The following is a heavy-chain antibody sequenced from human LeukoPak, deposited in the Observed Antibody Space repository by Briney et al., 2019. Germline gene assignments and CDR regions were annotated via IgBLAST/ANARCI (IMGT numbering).Heavy chain of an antibody. V-gene: IGHV4-34*01. CDR2: INHSGST. D-gene: IGHD3-22*01. J-gene: IGHJ6*03. CDR3: ARIRYYYDSSGYKNYYYYYMDV. Sequence: SETLSLTCAVYGGSFSSHYWSWIRQPPGKGLEWIGEINHSGSTNYNSSLKSRVTISVDMSKNQFSLKLSSVTAADTAVYYCARIRYYYDSSGYKNYYYYYMDVWGKGTTVTVSS. CDR1: GGSFSSHY.